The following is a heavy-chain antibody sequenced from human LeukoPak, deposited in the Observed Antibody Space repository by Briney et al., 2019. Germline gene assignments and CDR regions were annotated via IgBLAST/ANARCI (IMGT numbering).Heavy chain of an antibody. V-gene: IGHV3-7*01. CDR1: GFTFSSYG. CDR3: ARGTAARPSNYYYYYYMDV. D-gene: IGHD6-6*01. CDR2: INHDGSAK. Sequence: PGGSLRLSCAASGFTFSSYGMHWVRQAPGKGLECVANINHDGSAKYYMDSVKGRFTISRDDAKNSLYLQMNSLRAEDTAVYYCARGTAARPSNYYYYYYMDVWGKGTTVTVSS. J-gene: IGHJ6*03.